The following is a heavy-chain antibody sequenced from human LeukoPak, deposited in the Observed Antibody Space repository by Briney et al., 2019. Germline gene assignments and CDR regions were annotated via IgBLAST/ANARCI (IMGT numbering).Heavy chain of an antibody. CDR2: IYHSGST. V-gene: IGHV4-38-2*02. J-gene: IGHJ4*02. D-gene: IGHD6-13*01. CDR3: AREGIAAAGRREFDY. Sequence: PSETLSLTCTVSGYSISSGYYWGWIRQPPGKGLEWIGSIYHSGSTYYNPSLKSRVTISVDTSKNQFSLKLSSVTAADTAVYYCAREGIAAAGRREFDYWGQGTLVTVSS. CDR1: GYSISSGYY.